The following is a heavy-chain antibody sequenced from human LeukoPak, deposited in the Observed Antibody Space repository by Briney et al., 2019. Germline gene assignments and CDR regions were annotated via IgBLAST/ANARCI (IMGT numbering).Heavy chain of an antibody. Sequence: GGSLRLSCAASGFTFSSYEMNWVRQAPGKGLEWVSYISSSGSTIYYADSVMGRFTISRDNAKNSLYLQMNSLRAEDTAVYYCAKDLDTAMVNDYWGQGTLVTVSS. D-gene: IGHD5-18*01. CDR2: ISSSGSTI. CDR3: AKDLDTAMVNDY. J-gene: IGHJ4*02. V-gene: IGHV3-48*03. CDR1: GFTFSSYE.